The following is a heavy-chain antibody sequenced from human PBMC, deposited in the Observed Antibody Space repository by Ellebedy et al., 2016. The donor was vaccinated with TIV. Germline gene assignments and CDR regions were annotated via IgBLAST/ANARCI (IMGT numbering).Heavy chain of an antibody. D-gene: IGHD2-15*01. CDR1: GGSIGSSSYY. Sequence: SETLSLTXTVSGGSIGSSSYYWGWIRQPPGKGLEWIGEIYHSGSTNYNPSLKSRVTISVDKSKNQFSLKLSSVTAADTAVYYCARDPDCSGGSCYSDWGQGTLVTVSS. CDR3: ARDPDCSGGSCYSD. J-gene: IGHJ4*02. V-gene: IGHV4-39*07. CDR2: IYHSGST.